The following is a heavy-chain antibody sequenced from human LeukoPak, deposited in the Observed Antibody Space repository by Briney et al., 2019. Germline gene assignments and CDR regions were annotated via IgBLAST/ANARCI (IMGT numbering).Heavy chain of an antibody. CDR2: ISSSSSYI. CDR3: ARMTAQRPDAYDI. J-gene: IGHJ3*02. Sequence: NSGGSLRLSCAASGFTFSSHSMNWVRQAPGKGLEWVSSISSSSSYIYYADSVKGRFTISRDNAKNSLFLRMDSLRAEDTALYYCARMTAQRPDAYDIWGQGTMVTVSS. CDR1: GFTFSSHS. D-gene: IGHD2-21*02. V-gene: IGHV3-21*01.